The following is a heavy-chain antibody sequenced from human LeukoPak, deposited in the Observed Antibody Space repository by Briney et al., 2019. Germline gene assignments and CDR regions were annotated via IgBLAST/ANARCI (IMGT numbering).Heavy chain of an antibody. J-gene: IGHJ5*02. CDR3: ARDLPRYCSSTSCYKSNWFDP. D-gene: IGHD2-2*02. CDR1: GYTFTSYG. V-gene: IGHV1-18*01. Sequence: ASVKVSCKASGYTFTSYGISWVRQAPGQGLEWMGWISAYNGNTSYAQKLQGRVTMTTDTSTSTAYMELRSLRSDDTAVYYCARDLPRYCSSTSCYKSNWFDPWGQGTLVTVSS. CDR2: ISAYNGNT.